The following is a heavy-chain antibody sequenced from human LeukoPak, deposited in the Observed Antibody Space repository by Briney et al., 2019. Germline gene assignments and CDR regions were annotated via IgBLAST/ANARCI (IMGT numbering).Heavy chain of an antibody. Sequence: PSETLSLTCTVSSASINSGPYYWAWIRQSPGKGLEWIGSISYSGTTYYNPSLKSRVTISVDTSKNHFSLKLSSVTAADTAVYYCARGFRWSLLYYMDVWDKGTTVTVSS. D-gene: IGHD4-23*01. V-gene: IGHV4-39*02. CDR3: ARGFRWSLLYYMDV. CDR2: ISYSGTT. J-gene: IGHJ6*03. CDR1: SASINSGPYY.